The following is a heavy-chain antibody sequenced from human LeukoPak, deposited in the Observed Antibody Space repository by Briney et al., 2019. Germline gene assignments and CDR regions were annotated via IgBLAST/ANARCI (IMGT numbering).Heavy chain of an antibody. D-gene: IGHD2-21*02. V-gene: IGHV3-30*14. J-gene: IGHJ4*02. CDR1: GFTFSSYA. CDR3: ARDGGGDSGSYYFDY. Sequence: GRSLRLSCAASGFTFSSYAMHWVRQAPGKGLEWVAVISYDGSNKYYADSVKGRFTISRDNSKNTLYLQMNSLRAEDTAVYYCARDGGGDSGSYYFDYWGQGTLVTVSS. CDR2: ISYDGSNK.